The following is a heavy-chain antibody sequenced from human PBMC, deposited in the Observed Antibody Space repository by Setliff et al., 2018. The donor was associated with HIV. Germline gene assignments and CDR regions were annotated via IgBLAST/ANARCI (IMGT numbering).Heavy chain of an antibody. J-gene: IGHJ3*01. Sequence: PGESLKISCRGFGYSFGDYWIGWVRQKPGKGLEWMGIIFPADSDTRVNPSFQGQVTISADKSTYAAFLQWTSLKASDTGIYYCARHRVGTSMLVVKDPGAFDLWGQGTLVNVSA. CDR2: IFPADSDT. V-gene: IGHV5-51*01. CDR1: GYSFGDYW. D-gene: IGHD3-22*01. CDR3: ARHRVGTSMLVVKDPGAFDL.